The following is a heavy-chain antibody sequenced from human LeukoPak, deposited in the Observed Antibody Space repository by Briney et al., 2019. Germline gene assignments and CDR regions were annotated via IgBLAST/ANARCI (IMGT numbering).Heavy chain of an antibody. CDR2: IYPGDSDT. CDR3: ARHLRSGSYRTFDY. V-gene: IGHV5-51*01. D-gene: IGHD1-26*01. CDR1: GYNFISYW. Sequence: GESLKISCKGSGYNFISYWIGWVRQKPGKGLEWMGIIYPGDSDTRYSPSFQGQVTISADKSISTAYLQWSGLKASDTAMYYCARHLRSGSYRTFDYWGQGTLVTVSS. J-gene: IGHJ4*02.